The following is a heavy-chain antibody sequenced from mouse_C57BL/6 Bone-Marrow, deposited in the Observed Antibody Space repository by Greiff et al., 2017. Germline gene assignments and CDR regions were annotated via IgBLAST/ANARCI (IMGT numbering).Heavy chain of an antibody. CDR2: ISSGGDYI. D-gene: IGHD1-1*01. J-gene: IGHJ2*01. CDR3: TRDRGGSNYFDY. Sequence: EVQVVESGEGLVKPGGSLKLSCAASGFTFSSYAMSWVRQTPEKRLEWVAYISSGGDYIYYADTVKGRFTISRDNARNTLYLQMSSLKSEDTAMYYCTRDRGGSNYFDYWGQGTTLTVSS. CDR1: GFTFSSYA. V-gene: IGHV5-9-1*02.